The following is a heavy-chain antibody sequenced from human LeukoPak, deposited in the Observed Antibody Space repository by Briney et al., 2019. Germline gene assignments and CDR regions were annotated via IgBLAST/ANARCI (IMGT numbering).Heavy chain of an antibody. CDR3: ASTSMIELIDAFDI. CDR1: GYTFTGYY. V-gene: IGHV1-2*06. Sequence: ASVKVSCKASGYTFTGYYMHWVRQAPGQGLEWMGRINPNSGGTNYAQKFQGRVTMTRDTSISTAYMELSRLRSDGTAVYYCASTSMIELIDAFDIWGQGTMVTVSS. D-gene: IGHD3-22*01. J-gene: IGHJ3*02. CDR2: INPNSGGT.